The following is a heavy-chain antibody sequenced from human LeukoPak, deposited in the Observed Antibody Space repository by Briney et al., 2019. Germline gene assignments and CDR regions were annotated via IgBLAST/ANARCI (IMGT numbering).Heavy chain of an antibody. V-gene: IGHV1-2*02. D-gene: IGHD4-17*01. CDR1: GYTFTGYY. J-gene: IGHJ2*01. CDR2: INPNSGGT. CDR3: AGYGEYWGWYFDL. Sequence: ASVKVSCKASGYTFTGYYMHWVRQAPGQGLEYMGWINPNSGGTNYAQTFQGRVTMTRDTSISTAYMELSRLRSDDTAVYYCAGYGEYWGWYFDLWGRGTPVTVSP.